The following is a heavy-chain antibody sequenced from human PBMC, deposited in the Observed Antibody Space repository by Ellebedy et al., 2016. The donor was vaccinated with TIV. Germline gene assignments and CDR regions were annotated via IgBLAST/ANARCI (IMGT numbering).Heavy chain of an antibody. V-gene: IGHV3-21*01. CDR3: ARDPDSASKIDC. CDR2: ITPSGSNM. J-gene: IGHJ4*02. CDR1: GFTFSNHY. Sequence: GGSLRLXXAASGFTFSNHYMSWVRQAPGKGLEWVSYITPSGSNMYYAGSVKGRFTISRDNARNSLYLQMNSLRAEDTAVYYCARDPDSASKIDCWGQGTLVTVSS. D-gene: IGHD1-14*01.